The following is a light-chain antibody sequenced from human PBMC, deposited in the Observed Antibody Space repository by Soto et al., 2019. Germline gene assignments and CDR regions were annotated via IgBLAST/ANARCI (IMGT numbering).Light chain of an antibody. Sequence: QSALTQPASVSGSPGQSITISCTGTSSDVGGYNYVSWYQQHPGKAPKFIIYEVTNRPSGVFNRFSGPNSGNTASLAISGLQAVDEADYYCNSYTATHSWVFGGGTKLTVL. CDR2: EVT. J-gene: IGLJ3*02. CDR1: SSDVGGYNY. V-gene: IGLV2-14*01. CDR3: NSYTATHSWV.